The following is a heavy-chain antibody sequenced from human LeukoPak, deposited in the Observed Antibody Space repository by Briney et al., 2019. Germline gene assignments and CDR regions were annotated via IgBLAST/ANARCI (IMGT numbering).Heavy chain of an antibody. V-gene: IGHV1-8*01. D-gene: IGHD2-2*01. CDR1: GYTFTSYD. Sequence: ASLSVSCEASGYTFTSYDINWVRQAPGQGLEWMGWMNPNSGNTHYAQTLQGRVTITRNTSISTAYLELSSLRSEDTAMYYCGRGGGHAEDAFDIWGQGTLVTVSS. CDR3: GRGGGHAEDAFDI. CDR2: MNPNSGNT. J-gene: IGHJ3*02.